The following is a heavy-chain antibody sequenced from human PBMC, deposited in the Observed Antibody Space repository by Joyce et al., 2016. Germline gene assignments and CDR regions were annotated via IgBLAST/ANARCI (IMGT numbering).Heavy chain of an antibody. D-gene: IGHD3-10*01. CDR2: ISANNDKT. CDR3: AREFMVSGVTSLAYFDY. CDR1: GYTFTNYA. Sequence: QVQLVQSGAEGKKPGASVRVSCKASGYTFTNYAIHWLRQAPGQRLEWMGWISANNDKTEFSPTFKGRLTITRDTSERTANMEVSSLRSEETAVYCSAREFMVSGVTSLAYFDYRGPGTLGTVSS. J-gene: IGHJ4*02. V-gene: IGHV1-3*01.